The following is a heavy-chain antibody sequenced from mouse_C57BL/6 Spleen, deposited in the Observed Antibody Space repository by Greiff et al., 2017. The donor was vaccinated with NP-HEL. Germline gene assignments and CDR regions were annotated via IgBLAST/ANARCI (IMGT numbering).Heavy chain of an antibody. CDR3: ARDLLITTVVAPY. D-gene: IGHD1-1*01. CDR2: IYPGDGDT. Sequence: VQLQQSGAELVKPGASVKISCKASGYAFSSYWMNWVKQRPGKGLEWIGQIYPGDGDTNYNGKFKGKATLTADKSSSTAYMQLSSLTSEDSAVYFCARDLLITTVVAPYWGQGTLVTVSA. V-gene: IGHV1-80*01. J-gene: IGHJ3*01. CDR1: GYAFSSYW.